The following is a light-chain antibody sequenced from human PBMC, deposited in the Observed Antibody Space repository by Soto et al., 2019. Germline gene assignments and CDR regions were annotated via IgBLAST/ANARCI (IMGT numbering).Light chain of an antibody. V-gene: IGKV1-5*03. Sequence: DIQMTQSPSALSASVGDRVTITCRASQSISDWLAWFQQKPGKAPTLLIYKASNLESGVPSRFSDSGSGTEFTLTITSLQPDDFASYYCQEYIGFSFGQGTKVDIK. CDR3: QEYIGFS. J-gene: IGKJ2*01. CDR1: QSISDW. CDR2: KAS.